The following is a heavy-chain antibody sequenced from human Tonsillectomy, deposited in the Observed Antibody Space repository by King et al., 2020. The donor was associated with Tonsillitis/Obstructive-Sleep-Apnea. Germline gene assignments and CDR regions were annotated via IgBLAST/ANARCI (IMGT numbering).Heavy chain of an antibody. D-gene: IGHD3-3*01. CDR2: ISYDGSNK. Sequence: VQLVESGGGVVQPGRSLRLSCAASGFTFSSYAMHWVRQAPGKGLEWVAVISYDGSNKYYADSVKGRFTISRDNSKNTLYLQMNSLRAEDTAVYYCARCTYDFWSCYYPTYYFDYWGQGTLVTVSS. V-gene: IGHV3-30*04. CDR3: ARCTYDFWSCYYPTYYFDY. CDR1: GFTFSSYA. J-gene: IGHJ4*02.